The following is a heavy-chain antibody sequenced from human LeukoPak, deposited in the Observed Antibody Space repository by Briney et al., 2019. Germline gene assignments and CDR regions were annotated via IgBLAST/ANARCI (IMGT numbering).Heavy chain of an antibody. D-gene: IGHD3-22*01. CDR1: GGSISSYY. CDR2: IYYSGST. Sequence: SETLSLTCTVSGGSISSYYWSWVRQPPGKGLEWIGYIYYSGSTNYNPSLKSRVTISVDTSKNQFSLKLSSVTAADTAVYYCARVDYDSSGPYYFDYWGQGTLVTVSS. J-gene: IGHJ4*02. CDR3: ARVDYDSSGPYYFDY. V-gene: IGHV4-59*01.